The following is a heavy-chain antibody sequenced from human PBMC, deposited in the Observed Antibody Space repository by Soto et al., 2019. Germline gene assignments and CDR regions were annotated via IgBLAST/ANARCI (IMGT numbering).Heavy chain of an antibody. V-gene: IGHV3-23*01. CDR1: GFTFSSFA. CDR2: IRGGGGGT. CDR3: EKVIGGSGSPVDY. D-gene: IGHD2-15*01. Sequence: EVQLLESGGGLVQPGGSLRLSCAASGFTFSSFAMSWVRQAPGKGLEWVSAIRGGGGGTYYADSVKGRFTISRDNSKNTQYLQMNGLRAEDTAVYYCEKVIGGSGSPVDYWGQGTLVTVSS. J-gene: IGHJ4*02.